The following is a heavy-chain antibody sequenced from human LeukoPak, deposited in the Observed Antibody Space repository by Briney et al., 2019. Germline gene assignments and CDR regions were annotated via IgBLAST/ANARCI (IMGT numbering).Heavy chain of an antibody. Sequence: GESLKISCKGSGYSFTSYWIGWGRQMPGRGLEWMGSIYPGDSDTRYSPSFQGQVTISADKSISPAYRRWSSLKASDTAMYYCARRGIAVAGGYYFDYWGQGTLVTVSS. CDR3: ARRGIAVAGGYYFDY. CDR1: GYSFTSYW. V-gene: IGHV5-51*01. J-gene: IGHJ4*02. CDR2: IYPGDSDT. D-gene: IGHD6-19*01.